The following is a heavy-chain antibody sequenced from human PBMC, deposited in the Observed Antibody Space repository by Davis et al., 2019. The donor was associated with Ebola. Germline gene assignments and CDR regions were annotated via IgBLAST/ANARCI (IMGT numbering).Heavy chain of an antibody. CDR3: TTDLDWNYVHYYYGMDV. CDR1: GFTFSNAW. J-gene: IGHJ6*02. D-gene: IGHD1-7*01. CDR2: IKSKTDGGTT. V-gene: IGHV3-15*07. Sequence: PGGSLRLSCAASGFTFSNAWMNWVRQAPGKGLEWVGRIKSKTDGGTTDYAAPVKGRFTISRDDSKNTLYLQMNSLKTEDTAVYYCTTDLDWNYVHYYYGMDVWGQGTTVTVSS.